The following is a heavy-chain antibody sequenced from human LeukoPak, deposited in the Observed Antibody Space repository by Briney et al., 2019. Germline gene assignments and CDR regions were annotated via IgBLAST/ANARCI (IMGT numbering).Heavy chain of an antibody. J-gene: IGHJ6*03. CDR2: ISHDGSNK. V-gene: IGHV3-30*04. D-gene: IGHD2-15*01. Sequence: GGSLRLSCAASGFTFSNYAIHWVRQAPGKGLEWVAVISHDGSNKYYADSVKGRFTISRDNSKNTLYLQMNSLRAEDTAIYYCAKNGDRGAYCTGGTCYPYFYYYMDVWGKGTTVTI. CDR3: AKNGDRGAYCTGGTCYPYFYYYMDV. CDR1: GFTFSNYA.